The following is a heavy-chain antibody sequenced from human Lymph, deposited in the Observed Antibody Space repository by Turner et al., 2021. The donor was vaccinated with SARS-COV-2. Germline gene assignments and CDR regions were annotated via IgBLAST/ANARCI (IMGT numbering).Heavy chain of an antibody. J-gene: IGHJ4*02. Sequence: EVPLLEAGGGLVEPGGSLRLSCRASGFTFSSYAMSWVRQPPGKGLEWVSAISGSGGSTYYADSVNGRFTISRDNSKNTLYLQMNSLRAEDTAVYYCAKNEMAMIVVVITLFDYWGQGTLVTVSS. CDR3: AKNEMAMIVVVITLFDY. D-gene: IGHD3-22*01. CDR1: GFTFSSYA. CDR2: ISGSGGST. V-gene: IGHV3-23*01.